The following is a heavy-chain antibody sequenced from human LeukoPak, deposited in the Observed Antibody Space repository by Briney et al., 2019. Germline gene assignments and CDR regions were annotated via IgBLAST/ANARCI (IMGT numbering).Heavy chain of an antibody. V-gene: IGHV7-4-1*02. Sequence: GASVKVSCKASGYTFTSYALNWVRQAPGQGLEWMGWISTNTGSPTYAQGFTERFVFSLDTSVSTAYLQISSLKAEDTAIYYCARSGGMGVVPADYRGQEPLVTVSS. J-gene: IGHJ4*02. D-gene: IGHD2-2*01. CDR1: GYTFTSYA. CDR2: ISTNTGSP. CDR3: ARSGGMGVVPADY.